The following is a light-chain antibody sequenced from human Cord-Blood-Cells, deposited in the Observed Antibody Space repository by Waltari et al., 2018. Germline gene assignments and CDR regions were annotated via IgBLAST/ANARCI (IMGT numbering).Light chain of an antibody. CDR3: SSYAGSNNLV. CDR1: SSDVGGYNY. Sequence: QSALTQPPSASGSPGQSVTISCSGTSSDVGGYNYVSWYQQHPGKAPKLMIYEVSKRPSGVPDRFSGFKSGNSASLTVSGRQAEDDADYYCSSYAGSNNLVFGGGTKLTVL. J-gene: IGLJ3*02. V-gene: IGLV2-8*01. CDR2: EVS.